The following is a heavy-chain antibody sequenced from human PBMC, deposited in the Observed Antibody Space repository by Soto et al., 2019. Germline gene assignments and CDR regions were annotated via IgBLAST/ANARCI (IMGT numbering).Heavy chain of an antibody. CDR2: ISGSGGST. Sequence: GGSLRLSCAASGFTFSSYAMSWVRQAPGKGLEWVSAISGSGGSTYYADSVKGRFTISRDNSKNTLYLQMNSLRAEDTAVYYCSKDGRVGGYNSRDFDYWGQGTLVTVSS. D-gene: IGHD5-12*01. CDR3: SKDGRVGGYNSRDFDY. CDR1: GFTFSSYA. J-gene: IGHJ4*02. V-gene: IGHV3-23*01.